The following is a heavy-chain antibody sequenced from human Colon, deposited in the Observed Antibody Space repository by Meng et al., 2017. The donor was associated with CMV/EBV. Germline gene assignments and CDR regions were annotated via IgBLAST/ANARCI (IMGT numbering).Heavy chain of an antibody. CDR3: ARGLGHASNNSNDY. Sequence: SETLSLTCTVSGESMRSHYWSWIRQPPGKGLEWMGHVYYSGSATYSPSLRSRVSISLDMSKNQFSLKLRSVTAADTAMYFCARGLGHASNNSNDYWGQGTLVTVSS. J-gene: IGHJ4*02. CDR2: VYYSGSA. CDR1: GESMRSHY. D-gene: IGHD1-1*01. V-gene: IGHV4-59*11.